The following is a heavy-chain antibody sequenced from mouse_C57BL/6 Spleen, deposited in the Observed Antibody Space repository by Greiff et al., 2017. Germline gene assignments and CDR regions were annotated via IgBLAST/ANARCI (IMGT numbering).Heavy chain of an antibody. V-gene: IGHV5-16*01. CDR2: INYDGSST. CDR1: GFTFSDYY. CDR3: ARDNTGTGWYFDV. Sequence: EVQLVESEGGLVQPGSSMKLSCTASGFTFSDYYMAWVRQVPEKGLEWVANINYDGSSTYYLDSLKSRFIISRDNAKNILYLQMSSLKSEDTATYYCARDNTGTGWYFDVWGTGTTVTVSS. D-gene: IGHD4-1*01. J-gene: IGHJ1*03.